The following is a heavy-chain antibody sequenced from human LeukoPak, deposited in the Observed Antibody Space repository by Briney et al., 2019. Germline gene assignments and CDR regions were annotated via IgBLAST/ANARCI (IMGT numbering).Heavy chain of an antibody. CDR3: ARNPTTVITPRAFDY. D-gene: IGHD4-23*01. Sequence: GGSLRLSCVVSGFTFSTYWMHWVRQGPGKGLVWVSRIDSGGSNTLYADSVRGRFTISRDNAKNTLYLQMNSLRAEDTAVYYCARNPTTVITPRAFDYWGQGTLVTVSS. CDR1: GFTFSTYW. J-gene: IGHJ4*02. CDR2: IDSGGSNT. V-gene: IGHV3-74*01.